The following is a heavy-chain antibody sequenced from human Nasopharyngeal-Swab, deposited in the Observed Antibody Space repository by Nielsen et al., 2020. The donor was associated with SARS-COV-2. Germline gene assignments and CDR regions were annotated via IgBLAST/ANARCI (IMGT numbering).Heavy chain of an antibody. V-gene: IGHV3-53*01. Sequence: ESLKISCAASGFTVSSNYMSWVRQAPGKGLEWVSFIYSDGSTSYTDSVKGRFTISRDNSKNTLYLQMNSLRAEDTAVYYCARVGIGVGYYYYYGMDVWGQGTTVTVSS. CDR3: ARVGIGVGYYYYYGMDV. CDR2: IYSDGST. J-gene: IGHJ6*02. D-gene: IGHD2-21*01. CDR1: GFTVSSNY.